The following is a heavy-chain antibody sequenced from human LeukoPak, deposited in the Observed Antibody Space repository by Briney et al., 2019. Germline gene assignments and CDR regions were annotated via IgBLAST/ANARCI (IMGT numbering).Heavy chain of an antibody. V-gene: IGHV4-39*07. J-gene: IGHJ4*02. CDR1: GGSISSSSYY. D-gene: IGHD3-10*01. CDR2: IYYSGST. CDR3: ARSYYYGSGRPPDY. Sequence: SETLSLTCTVSGGSISSSSYYCGWIRQPPGKGLEWIGSIYYSGSTYYNPYLKSRVTISVDTSKNQFSLKLSSVTAADTAVYYCARSYYYGSGRPPDYWGQGTLVTVSS.